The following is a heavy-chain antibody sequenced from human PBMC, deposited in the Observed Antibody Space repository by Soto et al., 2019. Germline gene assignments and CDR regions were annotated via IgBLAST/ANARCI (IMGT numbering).Heavy chain of an antibody. CDR3: ARASLIYGSGISYPDLFDP. CDR1: GGSISSYY. J-gene: IGHJ5*02. Sequence: SETLSLTCTVSGGSISSYYWSWIRQPPGKGLEWIGYIYYSGSTNYNPSLKSRVTISVDTSKNQFSLKLSSVTAADTAVYYCARASLIYGSGISYPDLFDPCRQATQVTV. D-gene: IGHD3-10*01. CDR2: IYYSGST. V-gene: IGHV4-59*01.